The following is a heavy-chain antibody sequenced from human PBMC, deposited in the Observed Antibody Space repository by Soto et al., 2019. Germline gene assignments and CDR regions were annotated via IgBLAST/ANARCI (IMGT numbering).Heavy chain of an antibody. CDR2: IYYSGST. CDR1: GGSITSSYY. V-gene: IGHV4-39*01. Sequence: SETLSLTCTVSGGSITSSYYWGWIRQPPGKGLEWIGSIYYSGSTNYNPSLKSRVTISVDTSKNQFSLKLSSVTAAYTAVYYCARHSMPLYSSSWYDYWGQGTLVTVSS. D-gene: IGHD6-13*01. J-gene: IGHJ4*02. CDR3: ARHSMPLYSSSWYDY.